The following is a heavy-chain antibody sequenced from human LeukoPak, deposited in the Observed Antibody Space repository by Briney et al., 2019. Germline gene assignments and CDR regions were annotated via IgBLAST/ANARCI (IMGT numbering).Heavy chain of an antibody. J-gene: IGHJ3*02. Sequence: GGSLRLSCAASGFTFSSYSMNWVRQAPRKGLERVSYISSGSSTIYYADSVKGRFTISRDNAKNSLCLQMNSLRDEDTAVYYCARENIVVVTAIRDAFDIWGQGTMVTVSS. CDR3: ARENIVVVTAIRDAFDI. CDR1: GFTFSSYS. CDR2: ISSGSSTI. V-gene: IGHV3-48*02. D-gene: IGHD2-21*02.